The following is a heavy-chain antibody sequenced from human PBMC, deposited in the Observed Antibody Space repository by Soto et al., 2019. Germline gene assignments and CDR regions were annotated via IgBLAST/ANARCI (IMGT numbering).Heavy chain of an antibody. J-gene: IGHJ4*03. Sequence: PGGSLRLSCAASGFNFSSYALTWVRQAPGKGLEWVSGISGSGGSTYYADSIKGRFTVSRDNSKNTLYLQMNSLRDEDTAVYYCAKSPGPYSSLSKRYFDYWGQGTLVTVSS. V-gene: IGHV3-23*01. D-gene: IGHD6-6*01. CDR2: ISGSGGST. CDR3: AKSPGPYSSLSKRYFDY. CDR1: GFNFSSYA.